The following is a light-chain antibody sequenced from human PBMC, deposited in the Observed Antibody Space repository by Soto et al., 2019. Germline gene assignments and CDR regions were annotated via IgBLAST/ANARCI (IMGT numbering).Light chain of an antibody. CDR3: QSHDSSLSGYV. V-gene: IGLV1-40*01. CDR1: RSKIGAGYD. CDR2: GNS. Sequence: QSVLTQPPSVSGAPGQRVTISCTGSRSKIGAGYDVHWYQQLPGTAPKLLIYGNSNRPSGVPDRFSGSKSGTSASLAITGLQAEDEADYYCQSHDSSLSGYVFGTGTKLTVL. J-gene: IGLJ1*01.